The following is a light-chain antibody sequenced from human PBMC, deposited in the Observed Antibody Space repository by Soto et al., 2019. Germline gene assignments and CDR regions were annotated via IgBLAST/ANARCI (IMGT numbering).Light chain of an antibody. CDR1: QSVSSNY. Sequence: EIVLTQSPATLSLSPGERAALSCWASQSVSSNYLAWYQQKPGQAPRLLIYDASNRATGIPARFSGSGSGTDFTLTISSLEPEDFAVYYCQQRSNWPPTFGQGTKVDIK. J-gene: IGKJ1*01. CDR3: QQRSNWPPT. CDR2: DAS. V-gene: IGKV3-11*01.